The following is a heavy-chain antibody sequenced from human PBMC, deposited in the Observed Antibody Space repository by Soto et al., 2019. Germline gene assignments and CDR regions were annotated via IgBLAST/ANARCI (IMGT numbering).Heavy chain of an antibody. Sequence: GGSLRLSCAASGFTFSSYSMNWVRQAPGKGLEWVSYISSSSSTIYYADSVKGRFTISRDNAKNSLYLQMNSLRDEDTAVYYWASGEGYDSSGYYSPLDYWGQGTLVTVSS. CDR2: ISSSSSTI. V-gene: IGHV3-48*02. CDR1: GFTFSSYS. CDR3: ASGEGYDSSGYYSPLDY. D-gene: IGHD3-22*01. J-gene: IGHJ4*02.